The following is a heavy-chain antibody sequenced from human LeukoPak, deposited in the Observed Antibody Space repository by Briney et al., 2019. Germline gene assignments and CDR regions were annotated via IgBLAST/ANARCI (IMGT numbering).Heavy chain of an antibody. V-gene: IGHV3-30*02. Sequence: PGGSLRLSCAASGFTFSSYGMHWVRQAPGKGLEWVAFIRYDGSNKYYADSVKGRFTISRDNSKNTLYLQMNSLRAEDTAVYYCAKDLLLWFGEFSFFDYWGQGTLVTVSS. CDR1: GFTFSSYG. CDR3: AKDLLLWFGEFSFFDY. D-gene: IGHD3-10*01. CDR2: IRYDGSNK. J-gene: IGHJ4*02.